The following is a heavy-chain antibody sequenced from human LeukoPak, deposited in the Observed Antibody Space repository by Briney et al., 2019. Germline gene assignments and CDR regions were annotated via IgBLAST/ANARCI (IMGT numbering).Heavy chain of an antibody. CDR2: IIPIFGTA. CDR1: GGTFSSYA. V-gene: IGHV1-69*05. Sequence: ASAKVSCKASGGTFSSYAISWVRQAPGQGLEWMGRIIPIFGTANYAQKFQGRVTITTDESTSTAYMELSSLRSEDTAVYYCARDEAFGQWLAPGDYWGQGTLVTVSS. D-gene: IGHD6-19*01. J-gene: IGHJ4*02. CDR3: ARDEAFGQWLAPGDY.